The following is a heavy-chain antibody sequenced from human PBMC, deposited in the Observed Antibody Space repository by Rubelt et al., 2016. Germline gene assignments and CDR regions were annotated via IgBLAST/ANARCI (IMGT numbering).Heavy chain of an antibody. CDR3: LRENWYYDN. CDR2: INPNSGVT. Sequence: QVQLVQSGAEVKKPGASVKVSCTASGYTFTTYYMHWVRQAPGQGLEWMAWINPNSGVTNYAQKFQGRVALTRETSISTVSMERSRLTADDTAVYYWLRENWYYDNWGQGTLVTVSS. V-gene: IGHV1-2*02. CDR1: GYTFTTYY. D-gene: IGHD1-7*01. J-gene: IGHJ4*02.